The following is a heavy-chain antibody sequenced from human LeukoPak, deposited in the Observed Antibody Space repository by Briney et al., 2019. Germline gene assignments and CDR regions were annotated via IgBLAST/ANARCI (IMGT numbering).Heavy chain of an antibody. Sequence: PSETLSLTCAVSGGSITSYYWSWIRQPAGKGLEWIGRIYTSGSTNYNPSLKSRVTISVDTSKNQFSLKLSSVTAADTAVYYCAMYSSSWYDAFDIWGQGTMVTVSS. CDR2: IYTSGST. V-gene: IGHV4-4*07. CDR1: GGSITSYY. D-gene: IGHD6-13*01. CDR3: AMYSSSWYDAFDI. J-gene: IGHJ3*02.